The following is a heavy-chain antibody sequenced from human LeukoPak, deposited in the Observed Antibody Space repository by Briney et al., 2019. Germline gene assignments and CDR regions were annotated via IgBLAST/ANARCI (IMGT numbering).Heavy chain of an antibody. CDR3: ARADVATVTLDY. V-gene: IGHV4-30-2*01. CDR2: IYHSGST. Sequence: PSETLSLTCAVCGGSISSGGYSWSWIRQPPGKGLEWIGYIYHSGSTYYNPSLKSRVTISVDRSKNQFSLKLSSVTAADTAVYYCARADVATVTLDYWGQGTLVTVSS. J-gene: IGHJ4*02. D-gene: IGHD4-17*01. CDR1: GGSISSGGYS.